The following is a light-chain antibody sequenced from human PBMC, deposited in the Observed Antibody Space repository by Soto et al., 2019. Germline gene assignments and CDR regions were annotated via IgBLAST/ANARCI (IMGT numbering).Light chain of an antibody. CDR2: DAS. V-gene: IGKV1-5*01. J-gene: IGKJ1*01. CDR3: QQYATYSWT. Sequence: DIQMTQSPSTLSASVGDRVTITCRASQSMNTWLAWYQQKPGKAPKLLIYDASILESGVPSRFSGSGSGTEFTLTISSLQPDDFATYYCQQYATYSWTFGQGTKVEIK. CDR1: QSMNTW.